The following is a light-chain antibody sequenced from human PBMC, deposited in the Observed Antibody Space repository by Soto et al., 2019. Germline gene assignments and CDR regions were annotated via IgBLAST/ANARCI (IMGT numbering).Light chain of an antibody. Sequence: QSVLTPTPSASGSPGQSVPISCPGNGSDVGGYNYVSWYQQHPGKAPKLMIYEVSKRPSGVPDRFSGSKSGNTASLTVSGLQAEDEADYYCSSYAGSNNFPYVFGTGTKVTVL. CDR3: SSYAGSNNFPYV. V-gene: IGLV2-8*01. CDR1: GSDVGGYNY. J-gene: IGLJ1*01. CDR2: EVS.